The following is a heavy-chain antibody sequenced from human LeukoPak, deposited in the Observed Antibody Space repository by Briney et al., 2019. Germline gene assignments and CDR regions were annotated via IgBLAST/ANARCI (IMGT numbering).Heavy chain of an antibody. Sequence: PGGSLRLSCAASGFTFDDYAMHWVRQAPGKSLEWVSGISWNSGSIGYADSVKGRFTISRDNAKNSLYLQMNSLRAEDTALYYCAKDTTHSSSWYDYWGQGTLVTVSS. D-gene: IGHD6-13*01. CDR2: ISWNSGSI. V-gene: IGHV3-9*01. CDR3: AKDTTHSSSWYDY. CDR1: GFTFDDYA. J-gene: IGHJ4*02.